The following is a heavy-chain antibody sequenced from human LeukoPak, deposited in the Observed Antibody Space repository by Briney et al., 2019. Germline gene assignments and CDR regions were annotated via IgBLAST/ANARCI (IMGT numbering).Heavy chain of an antibody. CDR3: ARHSGYCSGGSCYSKAFDI. V-gene: IGHV1-18*01. CDR1: GYTFTSYG. CDR2: ISAYNGKT. Sequence: ASVKVSCKASGYTFTSYGISWVRQAPGQGLEWMGWISAYNGKTNYAQKFQGRVTMTTDTSTSTAYMDLRSLRSDDTAVYYCARHSGYCSGGSCYSKAFDIWGQGTMVTVSS. D-gene: IGHD2-15*01. J-gene: IGHJ3*02.